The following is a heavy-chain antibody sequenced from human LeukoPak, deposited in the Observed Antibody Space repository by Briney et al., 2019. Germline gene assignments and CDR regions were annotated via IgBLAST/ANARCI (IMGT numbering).Heavy chain of an antibody. CDR3: ARLVGGTTGATDY. CDR1: GFNFSYYA. D-gene: IGHD1-26*01. J-gene: IGHJ4*02. V-gene: IGHV3-33*01. Sequence: GGSLRLSCTASGFNFSYYAMHWVRQAPGKGLAWVALIWFDGSNEYYEDSVKGRFTISRDNSKDTVFLQMNGLTVDDTAVYYYARLVGGTTGATDYWGQGSLVSVS. CDR2: IWFDGSNE.